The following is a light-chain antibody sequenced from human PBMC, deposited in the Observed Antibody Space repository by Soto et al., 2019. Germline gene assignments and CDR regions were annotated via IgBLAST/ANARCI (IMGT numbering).Light chain of an antibody. CDR2: GAS. Sequence: TLSMSPGERATLSCRASETVATNLAWYQQKPGQAPRLLISGASTRAAGISDRFRGGGSGTEFTLTITSLRSEDSGTYYCQQYFEWPPMTFGQGTKVDIK. CDR3: QQYFEWPPMT. J-gene: IGKJ1*01. CDR1: ETVATN. V-gene: IGKV3-15*01.